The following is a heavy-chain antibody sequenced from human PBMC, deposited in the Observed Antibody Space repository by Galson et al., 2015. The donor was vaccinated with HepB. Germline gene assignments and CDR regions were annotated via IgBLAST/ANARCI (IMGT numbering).Heavy chain of an antibody. Sequence: SVKVSCKASGGTFSSYTISWVRQAPGQGLEWMGRIIPILGIANYAQKFQGRVTITADKSTSTAYMELSSLRSEDTAVYYCARLWVRGLNRENYYGMDVWGQGTTVTVSS. V-gene: IGHV1-69*02. D-gene: IGHD3-10*01. CDR1: GGTFSSYT. CDR3: ARLWVRGLNRENYYGMDV. CDR2: IIPILGIA. J-gene: IGHJ6*02.